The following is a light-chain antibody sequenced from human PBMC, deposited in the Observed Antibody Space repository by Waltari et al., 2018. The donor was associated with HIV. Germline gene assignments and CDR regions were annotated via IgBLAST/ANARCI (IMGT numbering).Light chain of an antibody. CDR1: QGILTY. V-gene: IGKV1-9*01. CDR3: HQLKSYPRT. CDR2: DAS. Sequence: DIQLTQSPPLLSASVGDRFTFTCRASQGILTYLAWYQQKPGKAPKVLIYDASTLQSGVPSRFSGSGSGTEFTLTISSLQPEDFATYYCHQLKSYPRTFGQGTKVEI. J-gene: IGKJ1*01.